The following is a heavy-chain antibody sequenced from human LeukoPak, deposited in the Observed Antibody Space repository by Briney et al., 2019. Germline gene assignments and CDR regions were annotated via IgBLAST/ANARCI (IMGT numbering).Heavy chain of an antibody. J-gene: IGHJ4*02. CDR2: ISSSSSYI. CDR3: ARERGIVVVPAAIGGVDY. V-gene: IGHV3-21*01. Sequence: GGSLRLSCAASGFTFSSYSMNWVRQAPGKGLEWVSSISSSSSYIYYADSVKGRFTISRDNAKNSLYLQMNSLRAEDTAVYYCARERGIVVVPAAIGGVDYWGQGTLVTVSS. D-gene: IGHD2-2*01. CDR1: GFTFSSYS.